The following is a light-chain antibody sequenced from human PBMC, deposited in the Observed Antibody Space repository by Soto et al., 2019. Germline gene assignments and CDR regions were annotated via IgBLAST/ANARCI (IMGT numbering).Light chain of an antibody. Sequence: QSALTQSSSASASLGSSVKLTCTLSSGHSSYIIAWHQQQPGKAPRYLMKLEGSGSYNKGSGIPDRFSGSSSGADRYLTIPNLQFEDEADYYCETWDGNTRVFGGGTKLTVL. CDR3: ETWDGNTRV. J-gene: IGLJ3*02. CDR1: SGHSSYI. V-gene: IGLV4-60*02. CDR2: LEGSGSY.